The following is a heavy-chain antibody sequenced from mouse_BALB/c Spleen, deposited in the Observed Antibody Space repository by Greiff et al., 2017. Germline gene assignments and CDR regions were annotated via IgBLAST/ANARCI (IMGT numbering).Heavy chain of an antibody. J-gene: IGHJ4*01. CDR3: ARSGYLYAMDY. CDR2: ISYSGST. Sequence: ESGPGLVKPSQSLSLTCTVTGYSITSDYAWNWIRQFPGNKLEWMGYISYSGSTSYNPSLKSRISITRDTSKNQFFLQLNSVTTEDTATYYCARSGYLYAMDYWGQGTSVTVSS. V-gene: IGHV3-2*02. CDR1: GYSITSDYA. D-gene: IGHD2-2*01.